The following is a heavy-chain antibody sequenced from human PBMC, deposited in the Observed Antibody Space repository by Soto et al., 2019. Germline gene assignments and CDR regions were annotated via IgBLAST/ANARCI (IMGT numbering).Heavy chain of an antibody. D-gene: IGHD2-2*01. CDR3: AKDNCISTSCYRLYNWFDP. J-gene: IGHJ5*02. CDR1: GFTFSSYG. Sequence: QVQLVESGGGVVQPGRSLRLSCAASGFTFSSYGMHWVGQAPGKGLEWVAVISYGGSNKYYADSVTGRFTISRDNSKNSLYXQMNNLRAEDTAVYYCAKDNCISTSCYRLYNWFDPWGQGTLVTVSS. CDR2: ISYGGSNK. V-gene: IGHV3-30*18.